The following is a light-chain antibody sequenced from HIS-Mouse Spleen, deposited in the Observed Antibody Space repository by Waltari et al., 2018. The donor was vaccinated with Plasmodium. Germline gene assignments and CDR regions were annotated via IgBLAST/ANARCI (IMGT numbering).Light chain of an antibody. CDR3: CSYAGSYTSS. CDR1: SRDVGGYYY. J-gene: IGLJ2*01. CDR2: DAS. Sequence: QSALTQPRSVSGSPGQSVTISCTGTSRDVGGYYYVSWYQQHPVKAPKLMIYDASKRPSGVPDRFSGSKSGNTASLTISGLQAEDEADYYCCSYAGSYTSSFGGGTKLTVL. V-gene: IGLV2-11*01.